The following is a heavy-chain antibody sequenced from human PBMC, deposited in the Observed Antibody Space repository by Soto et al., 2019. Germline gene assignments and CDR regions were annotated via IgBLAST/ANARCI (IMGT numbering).Heavy chain of an antibody. V-gene: IGHV1-46*01. J-gene: IGHJ4*02. CDR2: IDPSGGST. CDR1: GFTFTTYY. CDR3: ARVPYDTTGYYAF. D-gene: IGHD3-22*01. Sequence: QVRLVQSGAEVKKPGASVSISCKTSGFTFTTYYIHWVRQAPGQGLEWMGMIDPSGGSTTYAQKFQGRITMSSDMSTSTVYMELSSLRSEDTAVYYCARVPYDTTGYYAFWGQGTLGTVSS.